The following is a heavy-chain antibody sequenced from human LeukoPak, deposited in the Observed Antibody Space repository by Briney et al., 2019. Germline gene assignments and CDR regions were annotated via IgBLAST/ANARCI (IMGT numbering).Heavy chain of an antibody. CDR2: IKPDGSDT. D-gene: IGHD3/OR15-3a*01. Sequence: GGSLRVSCSAPGFRFSGSWMTWVRQAPGKGLEWVANIKPDGSDTYYVDSMKDRFTISRDNAKNSLYLQINGLRAEDTAVYYCARHLDWSFDYWGQGTLVTVSS. J-gene: IGHJ4*02. CDR3: ARHLDWSFDY. V-gene: IGHV3-7*01. CDR1: GFRFSGSW.